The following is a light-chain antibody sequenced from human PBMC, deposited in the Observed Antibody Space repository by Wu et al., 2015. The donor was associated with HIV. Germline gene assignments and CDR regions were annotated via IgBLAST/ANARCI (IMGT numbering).Light chain of an antibody. Sequence: DIQMTQSPSTLSTSVGDRVTISCRASQNIDSWLAWYQQKPGKAPKLLIYKTSSLQSGVPSRFSGSRSGTEFTLTITSLQPDDFATYYCQQLNSYPLTFGGGTKVEIK. CDR2: KTS. J-gene: IGKJ4*01. CDR3: QQLNSYPLT. CDR1: QNIDSW. V-gene: IGKV1-5*03.